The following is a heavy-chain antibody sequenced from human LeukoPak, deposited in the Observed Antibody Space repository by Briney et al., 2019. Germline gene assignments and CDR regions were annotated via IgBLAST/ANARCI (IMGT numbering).Heavy chain of an antibody. CDR1: GFTFSSYA. V-gene: IGHV3-23*01. J-gene: IGHJ4*02. CDR3: AKEGVIALGDIVVVPAASFDY. Sequence: GGSLRLSCAASGFTFSSYAMSWVRQAPGKWLEWVSAISGSGGSTYYADSVKGRFTISRDNSKNTLYLQMNSLRAEDTAVYYCAKEGVIALGDIVVVPAASFDYWGQGTLVTVSS. CDR2: ISGSGGST. D-gene: IGHD2-2*01.